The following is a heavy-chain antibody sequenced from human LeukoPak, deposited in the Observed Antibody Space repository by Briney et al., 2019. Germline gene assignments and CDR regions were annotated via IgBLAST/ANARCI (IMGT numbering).Heavy chain of an antibody. V-gene: IGHV4-59*08. CDR1: GGSISSYY. CDR2: IYYSGST. CDR3: ARTPRGYSYGYGRYYFDY. Sequence: SETLSLTCTVSGGSISSYYWSWIRQPPGKGLEWIGDIYYSGSTNYNPSLKSRVTISVDTSKNQFSLKLSSVTAADAAVYYCARTPRGYSYGYGRYYFDYWGQGTLVTVSS. J-gene: IGHJ4*02. D-gene: IGHD5-18*01.